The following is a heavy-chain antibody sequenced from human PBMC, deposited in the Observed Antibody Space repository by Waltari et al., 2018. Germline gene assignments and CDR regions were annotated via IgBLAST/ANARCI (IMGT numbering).Heavy chain of an antibody. CDR2: VSEGDKSR. Sequence: ELQLVESGGGLVQPGGSLRISCVASGFSFSSYEMNWVRQAPGKGLEWISYVSEGDKSRSYAESVKGRFTGSRDNAKNSLHLQMNNLRAEDTATYYCVRDGLGSGWTRVDVWGQGTTVTVSS. CDR3: VRDGLGSGWTRVDV. D-gene: IGHD2-15*01. V-gene: IGHV3-48*03. CDR1: GFSFSSYE. J-gene: IGHJ6*02.